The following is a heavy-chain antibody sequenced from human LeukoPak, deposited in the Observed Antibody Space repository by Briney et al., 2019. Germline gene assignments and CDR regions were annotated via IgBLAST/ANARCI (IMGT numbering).Heavy chain of an antibody. J-gene: IGHJ4*02. Sequence: GGSLRLSCAASGFTFSDYYMSWIRQAPGKGLEWVSVIYSGDSTYYTVSVKGRFTISRDNSKNTLYLQMNSLRAEDTAIYYCAGKLYWGQGTLVTVSS. CDR1: GFTFSDYY. V-gene: IGHV3-53*01. CDR2: IYSGDST. CDR3: AGKLY.